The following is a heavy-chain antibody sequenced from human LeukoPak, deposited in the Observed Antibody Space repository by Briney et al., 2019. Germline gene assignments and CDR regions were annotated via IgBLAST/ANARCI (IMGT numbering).Heavy chain of an antibody. CDR1: GGTFSSYA. Sequence: ASVKVSCKASGGTFSSYAISWVRQAPGQGLEWMGRIIPIFGTANYAQKFQGRVTITTDESTSTAYMELSSLRSEDTAVYYCARGRDGYNYYYYYMDVWGKGTTVTVSS. CDR2: IIPIFGTA. D-gene: IGHD5-24*01. J-gene: IGHJ6*03. CDR3: ARGRDGYNYYYYYMDV. V-gene: IGHV1-69*05.